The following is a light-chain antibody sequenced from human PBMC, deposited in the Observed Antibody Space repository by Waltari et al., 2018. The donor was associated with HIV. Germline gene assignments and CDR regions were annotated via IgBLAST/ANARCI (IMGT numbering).Light chain of an antibody. V-gene: IGKV3-15*01. Sequence: EMVMTQSPATLSVSPGDRVTLSCRASQSVSINLAWFPHKRGQAPRLLIYAASIRATGVPARFRGSGSGTDFTLTITSFQSEGLAVYVWQQYNNWPRGTCGPGTKVEV. CDR1: QSVSIN. J-gene: IGKJ1*01. CDR2: AAS. CDR3: QQYNNWPRGT.